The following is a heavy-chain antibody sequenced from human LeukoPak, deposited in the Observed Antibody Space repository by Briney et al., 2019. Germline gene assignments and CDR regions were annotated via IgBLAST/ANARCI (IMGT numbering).Heavy chain of an antibody. D-gene: IGHD3-22*01. V-gene: IGHV4-31*03. CDR3: ARAYPLYYYDSSGYYYPGAFDI. J-gene: IGHJ3*02. Sequence: PSETLSLTCTVSGGSISSGGYYWSWIRQHPGKGLEWIGYIYYSGSTYYNPSLKSRVTISVDTSKNQFSLKLSSVTAADTAAYYCARAYPLYYYDSSGYYYPGAFDIWGQGTMVTVSS. CDR1: GGSISSGGYY. CDR2: IYYSGST.